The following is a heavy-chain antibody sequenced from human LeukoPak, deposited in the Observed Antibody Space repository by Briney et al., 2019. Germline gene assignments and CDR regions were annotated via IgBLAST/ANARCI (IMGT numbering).Heavy chain of an antibody. CDR2: IYYSGST. J-gene: IGHJ2*01. CDR3: ARDNPGYYDFWSGYGSVYFDL. Sequence: PSETLSLTCTVSGGSISSYYWSWIRLPPRKRLEWIGYIYYSGSTNYNPSLKSRVTISVDTSKSQFSLKLSSVTAADTAVYYCARDNPGYYDFWSGYGSVYFDLWGRGTLVTVSS. D-gene: IGHD3-3*01. CDR1: GGSISSYY. V-gene: IGHV4-59*01.